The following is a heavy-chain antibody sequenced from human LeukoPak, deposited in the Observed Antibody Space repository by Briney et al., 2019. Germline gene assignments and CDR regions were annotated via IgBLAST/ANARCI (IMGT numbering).Heavy chain of an antibody. CDR3: AREGALTVTKDAFDI. D-gene: IGHD4-17*01. Sequence: GGSLRLSCAASGFTFSSYEMNWVRQAPGKGLEWVSYISSSGSTISYADSVKGRFTISRDNAKNSLYLQMNSLRAEDTAVYFCAREGALTVTKDAFDIWGQGTMVTVS. CDR2: ISSSGSTI. V-gene: IGHV3-48*03. CDR1: GFTFSSYE. J-gene: IGHJ3*02.